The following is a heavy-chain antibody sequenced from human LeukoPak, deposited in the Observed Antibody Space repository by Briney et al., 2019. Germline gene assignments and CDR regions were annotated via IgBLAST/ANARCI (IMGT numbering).Heavy chain of an antibody. Sequence: GESLKISCKGSGYSFTSYWIGWVRQMPGKGLEWMGIIYPGDSDTRYSPSFQGQVTISADKSISTAYLQWSSLKASDTAMYYCASTTGTDGYYYYYMDVWGKGPTVTVSS. V-gene: IGHV5-51*01. CDR2: IYPGDSDT. J-gene: IGHJ6*03. D-gene: IGHD1-1*01. CDR3: ASTTGTDGYYYYYMDV. CDR1: GYSFTSYW.